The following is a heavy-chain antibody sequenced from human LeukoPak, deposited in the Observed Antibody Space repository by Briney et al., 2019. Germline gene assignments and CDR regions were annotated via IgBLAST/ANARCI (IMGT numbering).Heavy chain of an antibody. Sequence: ASVKASCKASGYTFTSYAMHWVRQAPGQRLEWMGWISAYNGNTNYAQKLQGRVTMTTDTSTSTAYMELRSLRSDDTAVYYCARPSSSHPLYFDYWGQGTLVTVSS. V-gene: IGHV1-18*01. D-gene: IGHD6-6*01. J-gene: IGHJ4*02. CDR3: ARPSSSHPLYFDY. CDR1: GYTFTSYA. CDR2: ISAYNGNT.